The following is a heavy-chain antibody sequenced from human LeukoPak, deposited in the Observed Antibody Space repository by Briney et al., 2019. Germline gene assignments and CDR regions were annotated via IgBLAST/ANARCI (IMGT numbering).Heavy chain of an antibody. Sequence: GASVKVSCTASGYTFTGYYMHWVRQAPGQGLEWMGWINPNSGGTNYAQKFQGRVTMTRDTSISTAYMELSRLRSDDTAVYYCAREGAYSGYDQIDYWGQGTLVTVSS. CDR3: AREGAYSGYDQIDY. CDR2: INPNSGGT. J-gene: IGHJ4*02. CDR1: GYTFTGYY. V-gene: IGHV1-2*02. D-gene: IGHD5-12*01.